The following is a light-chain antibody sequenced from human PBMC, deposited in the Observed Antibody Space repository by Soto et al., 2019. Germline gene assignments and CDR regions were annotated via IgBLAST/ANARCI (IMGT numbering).Light chain of an antibody. CDR3: AAWDDSLNGPV. J-gene: IGLJ3*02. CDR1: SSDVGGYDY. V-gene: IGLV2-8*01. CDR2: EVT. Sequence: QSALTQPPSASGSPGQSVTISCTGTSSDVGGYDYVSWYQQRPGKAPKLLIHEVTKRPSGVPDRFSGSKSGNTASLTVSGLQAEDEADYYCAAWDDSLNGPVFGGGTKVTVL.